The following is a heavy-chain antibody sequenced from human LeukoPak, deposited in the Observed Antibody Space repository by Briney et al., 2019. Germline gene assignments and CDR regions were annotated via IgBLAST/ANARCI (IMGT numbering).Heavy chain of an antibody. Sequence: GSLRLSCSASGFTFYSYWMSLVRQAPGKGLEWGANIKQDGSEKYYVDSVKGRFTISRDNAKNSLYLQMNSLRAEDTAVYYCARESSSSWYSFDYWGQGTLVTVSS. D-gene: IGHD6-13*01. CDR2: IKQDGSEK. V-gene: IGHV3-7*01. J-gene: IGHJ4*02. CDR3: ARESSSSWYSFDY. CDR1: GFTFYSYW.